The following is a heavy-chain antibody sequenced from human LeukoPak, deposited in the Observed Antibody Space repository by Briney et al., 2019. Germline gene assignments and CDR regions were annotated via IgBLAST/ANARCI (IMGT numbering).Heavy chain of an antibody. D-gene: IGHD6-13*01. J-gene: IGHJ5*02. Sequence: ASVKVSCKASGYTFTSYYMHWVRQAPGQGLEWMGIINPSGGSTSYAQKFQGRVTMTRDMSTSTVYMELSSLRSDDTAVYYCARVGRIAAAAVLFDPWGQGTLVTVSS. CDR2: INPSGGST. CDR3: ARVGRIAAAAVLFDP. V-gene: IGHV1-46*01. CDR1: GYTFTSYY.